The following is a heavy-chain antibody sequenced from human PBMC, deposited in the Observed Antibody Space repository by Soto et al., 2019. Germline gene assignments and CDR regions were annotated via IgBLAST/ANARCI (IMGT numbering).Heavy chain of an antibody. CDR2: IDPSDSYT. Sequence: PGESLKISCKGSGYNFTSYWIDWVRQMPEKGLEWMGRIDPSDSYTNYSPSFQGHVTISADKTISTAYLQWSSLKASDTAMYYCARGRVAVAPLDYWGQGTLVTVFS. D-gene: IGHD6-19*01. CDR1: GYNFTSYW. CDR3: ARGRVAVAPLDY. V-gene: IGHV5-10-1*01. J-gene: IGHJ4*02.